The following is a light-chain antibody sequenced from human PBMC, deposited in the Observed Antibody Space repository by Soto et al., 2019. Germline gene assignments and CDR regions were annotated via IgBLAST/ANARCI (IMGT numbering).Light chain of an antibody. CDR3: QNYNIYSCT. V-gene: IGKV1-5*01. CDR2: DAS. J-gene: IGKJ2*02. CDR1: QSTNSW. Sequence: DLQMTQSPSTLSASVGDIVTITCRASQSTNSWLAWYPHKAGKAPKRLLYDASTLENRVPLRFSGGGSGTESTLTISGLQPDDFATYYCQNYNIYSCTLGQGTKLEIK.